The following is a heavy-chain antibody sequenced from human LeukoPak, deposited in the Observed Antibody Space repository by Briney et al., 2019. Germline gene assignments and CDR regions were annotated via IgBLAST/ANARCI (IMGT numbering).Heavy chain of an antibody. J-gene: IGHJ5*02. D-gene: IGHD3-22*01. V-gene: IGHV1-69*13. CDR2: IIPIFGTA. CDR3: ARAGSDSSGYYYVVGWFDP. CDR1: GGTFSSYA. Sequence: ASVKVSCKASGGTFSSYAISWVRQAPGQGLEWMGGIIPIFGTANYAQKFQGRVTITADESTSTAYMERSSLRSEDTAVYYCARAGSDSSGYYYVVGWFDPWGQGTLVTVSS.